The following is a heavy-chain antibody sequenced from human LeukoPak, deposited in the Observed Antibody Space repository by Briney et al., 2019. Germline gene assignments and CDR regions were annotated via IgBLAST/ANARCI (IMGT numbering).Heavy chain of an antibody. CDR1: GGSISSSSYY. CDR3: ARDTEAVVVAATKYYYYYYYMDV. Sequence: SETLSLTCTVSGGSISSSSYYWGWIRQPPGKGLEWIGSIYYSGSTYYNPSLKSRVTISVDTSKNQFSLKLSSVTAADTAVYYCARDTEAVVVAATKYYYYYYYMDVWGKGTTVTVSS. J-gene: IGHJ6*03. D-gene: IGHD2-15*01. CDR2: IYYSGST. V-gene: IGHV4-39*07.